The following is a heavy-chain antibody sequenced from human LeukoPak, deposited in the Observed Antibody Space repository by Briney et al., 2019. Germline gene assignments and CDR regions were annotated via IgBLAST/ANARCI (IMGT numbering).Heavy chain of an antibody. CDR1: GYTFSDYY. D-gene: IGHD5/OR15-5a*01. CDR3: ARPPRDLVSAAPFPF. Sequence: ASVKVSCKASGYTFSDYYIHWVRQAPGEGLEWVGWVFPRSGDTYYSQRLHGRVAMTTDTSINTAYMELSRLKSDDTGVYFCARPPRDLVSAAPFPFWGQGTLVTVSS. J-gene: IGHJ1*01. V-gene: IGHV1-2*02. CDR2: VFPRSGDT.